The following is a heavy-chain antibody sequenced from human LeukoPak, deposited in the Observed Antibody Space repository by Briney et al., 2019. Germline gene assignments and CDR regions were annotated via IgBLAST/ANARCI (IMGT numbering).Heavy chain of an antibody. Sequence: PGGSLRLSCAASGFTFSSYAMSWVRQAPGKGLEWVGRIKSKTDGGTTDYAAPVKGRFTISRDDSKNTLYLQMNSLKTEDTAVYYCTTEDSSGWRTWWFDPWGQGTLVTVSS. D-gene: IGHD6-19*01. CDR1: GFTFSSYA. V-gene: IGHV3-15*01. J-gene: IGHJ5*02. CDR2: IKSKTDGGTT. CDR3: TTEDSSGWRTWWFDP.